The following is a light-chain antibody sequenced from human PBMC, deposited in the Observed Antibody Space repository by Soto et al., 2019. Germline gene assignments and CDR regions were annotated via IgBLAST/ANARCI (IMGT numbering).Light chain of an antibody. Sequence: DIQMTQSPSTLSSFVGDVCTITCRASQSIGRWLAWYQQKPGKAPKLLIYDASSLESGVPSRFSGSGSGTEFTLTISSLQPDDFATYYCQHYNSYSWTFGQGTNVDI. V-gene: IGKV1-5*01. CDR1: QSIGRW. J-gene: IGKJ1*01. CDR3: QHYNSYSWT. CDR2: DAS.